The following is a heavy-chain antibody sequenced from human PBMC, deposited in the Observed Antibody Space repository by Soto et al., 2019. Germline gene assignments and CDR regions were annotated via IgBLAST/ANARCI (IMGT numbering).Heavy chain of an antibody. Sequence: PGESLKISCKGSGYTFTNYWIGWVRQMPGKGLEWMGIIFPGDSETRYSPSFQGQVTMSADKSISTAYLQWSSLKASDSAIYYCARQYYYCAGTLDYWGQGTLVTVSS. J-gene: IGHJ4*02. V-gene: IGHV5-51*01. D-gene: IGHD3-10*01. CDR1: GYTFTNYW. CDR2: IFPGDSET. CDR3: ARQYYYCAGTLDY.